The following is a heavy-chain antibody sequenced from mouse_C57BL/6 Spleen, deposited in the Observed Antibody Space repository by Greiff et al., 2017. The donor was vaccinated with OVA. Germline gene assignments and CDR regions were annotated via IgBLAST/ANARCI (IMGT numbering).Heavy chain of an antibody. J-gene: IGHJ2*01. CDR3: AVYYYGSSYVFDY. Sequence: EVKVEESGGGLVQPGGSMKLSCVASGFTFSNYWMNWVRQSPEKGLEWVAQIRLKSDNYATHYAESVQGRFTISRDDSKISVYLQMNNLRAEDTGIYYCAVYYYGSSYVFDYWGQGTTLTVSS. CDR1: GFTFSNYW. CDR2: IRLKSDNYAT. V-gene: IGHV6-3*01. D-gene: IGHD1-1*01.